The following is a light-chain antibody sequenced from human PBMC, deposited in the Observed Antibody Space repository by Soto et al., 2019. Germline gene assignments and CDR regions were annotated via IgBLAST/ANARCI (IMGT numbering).Light chain of an antibody. V-gene: IGKV3-20*01. CDR3: QQYGSSLCT. CDR2: GAS. CDR1: PSVSSSY. Sequence: EIGLTQSPGTLSFAPGERDTLACRASPSVSSSYLAWYQQKPGQAPTLLIYGASSRATGIPDRFSGSGSGTDFTLTISRLEPVYLAVYYCQQYGSSLCTFGPGPRVDIK. J-gene: IGKJ3*01.